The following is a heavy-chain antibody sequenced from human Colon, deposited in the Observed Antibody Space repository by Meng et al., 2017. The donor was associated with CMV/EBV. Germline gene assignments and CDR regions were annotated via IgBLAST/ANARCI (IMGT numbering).Heavy chain of an antibody. CDR2: ISGDNEKT. J-gene: IGHJ3*02. V-gene: IGHV1-18*01. D-gene: IGHD3-3*01. CDR3: ARERLFGHTFDI. CDR1: GYTFSIFG. Sequence: ASVKVSCKASGYTFSIFGVSWVRQAPGQGPEWMGWISGDNEKTSYAQKFQGRVTVTKDTSTTTVYMELRSLRPDDTALYYCARERLFGHTFDIWGQGTMVT.